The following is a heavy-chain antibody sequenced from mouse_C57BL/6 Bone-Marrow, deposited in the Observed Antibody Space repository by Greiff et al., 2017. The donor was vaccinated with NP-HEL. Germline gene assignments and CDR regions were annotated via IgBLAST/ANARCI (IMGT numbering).Heavy chain of an antibody. V-gene: IGHV14-4*01. J-gene: IGHJ3*01. CDR3: TTAACFAY. Sequence: EVQLQQSGAELVRPGASVKLSCTASGFNIKDDYMHWVKQRPEQGLEWIGWIDPENGDTEYASKFQGKATITADTSSNTAYLQLSSLTSDDTAVYYCTTAACFAYWGQGTLVTVSA. CDR2: IDPENGDT. CDR1: GFNIKDDY.